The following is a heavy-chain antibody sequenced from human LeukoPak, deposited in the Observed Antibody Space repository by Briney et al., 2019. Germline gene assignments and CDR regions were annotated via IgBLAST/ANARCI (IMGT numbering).Heavy chain of an antibody. CDR1: GGSFGRYY. CDR2: IYYTGST. Sequence: SETLSLTCTVSGGSFGRYYWSWIRQSPGKGLEWLRYIYYTGSTSYNPSLESRITISLDTARNQFSLRLTSVTTADTAVYYCAREEGDCDTVRCYESFDVWGPGTMVAVSS. CDR3: AREEGDCDTVRCYESFDV. J-gene: IGHJ3*01. V-gene: IGHV4-59*01. D-gene: IGHD2-2*01.